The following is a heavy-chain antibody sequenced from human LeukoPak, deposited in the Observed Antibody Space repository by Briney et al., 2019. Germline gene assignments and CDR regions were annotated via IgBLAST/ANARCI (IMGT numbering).Heavy chain of an antibody. CDR2: MNPNSGNT. V-gene: IGHV1-8*03. D-gene: IGHD1-26*01. J-gene: IGHJ3*02. CDR3: ARGPKWELELYAFDI. CDR1: GYTFTSYD. Sequence: GASVKGSCKASGYTFTSYDINWVRQATGQGLEWMGWMNPNSGNTGYAQKFQGRVTITRNTSISTAYMELSSLRSEDTAVYYCARGPKWELELYAFDIWGQGTIVTVSS.